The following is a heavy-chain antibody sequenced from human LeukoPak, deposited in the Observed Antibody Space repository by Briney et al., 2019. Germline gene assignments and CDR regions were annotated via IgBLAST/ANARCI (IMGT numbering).Heavy chain of an antibody. D-gene: IGHD3-22*01. CDR3: ARRGYSDSSGYHDY. CDR1: GFTFSSYS. J-gene: IGHJ4*02. CDR2: ISSSSSTI. Sequence: PGGSLRLSCAASGFTFSSYSMNWVRQAPGKGLEWVSYISSSSSTIYYADSVKGRFTISRDNAKNSLYLQMNSLRAEDTAIYYCARRGYSDSSGYHDYWGQGTLVTVSS. V-gene: IGHV3-48*01.